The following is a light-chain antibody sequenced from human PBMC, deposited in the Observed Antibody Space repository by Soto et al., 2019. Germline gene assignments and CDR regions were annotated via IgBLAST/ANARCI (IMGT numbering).Light chain of an antibody. CDR3: QQYGSSSYT. J-gene: IGKJ2*01. Sequence: EIVLTQSPGTLSLSPGERATLSCRASQSVSSTYLAWSQQNPGQAPRLLIYGASSRATGIPDRFSGSGSVTDFTLTISRLEPEDFAVYFCQQYGSSSYTFGQGTKLEMK. V-gene: IGKV3-20*01. CDR1: QSVSSTY. CDR2: GAS.